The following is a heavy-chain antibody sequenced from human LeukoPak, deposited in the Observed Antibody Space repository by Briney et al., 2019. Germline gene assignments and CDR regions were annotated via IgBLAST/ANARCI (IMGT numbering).Heavy chain of an antibody. J-gene: IGHJ4*02. CDR2: IKQDGSEK. Sequence: GGSLRLSCAASGFTFSNYWMSWVRQAPGKGLEWVANIKQDGSEKYYVDTVKGRFTISRDSAKNSLYLQMNSLRAEDTAVYYCVGGILEWLFDYWGQGTLVTVSS. CDR3: VGGILEWLFDY. V-gene: IGHV3-7*01. CDR1: GFTFSNYW. D-gene: IGHD3-3*01.